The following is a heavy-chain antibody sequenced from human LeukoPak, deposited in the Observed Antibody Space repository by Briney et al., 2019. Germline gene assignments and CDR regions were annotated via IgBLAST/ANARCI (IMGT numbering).Heavy chain of an antibody. CDR1: GYTFTSYY. J-gene: IGHJ6*03. Sequence: ASVKVSCKASGYTFTSYYMHWVRQAPGQGLEWMGWINTNTGNPTYAQGFTGRFVFSLDTSVSTAYLQISSLKAEDTAVYYCARANPLITMIVSYHYYYYMDVWGKGTTVTVSS. V-gene: IGHV7-4-1*02. D-gene: IGHD3-22*01. CDR2: INTNTGNP. CDR3: ARANPLITMIVSYHYYYYMDV.